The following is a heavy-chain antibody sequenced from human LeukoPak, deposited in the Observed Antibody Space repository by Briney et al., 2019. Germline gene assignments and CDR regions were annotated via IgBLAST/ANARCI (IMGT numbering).Heavy chain of an antibody. J-gene: IGHJ4*02. CDR2: IRYDGSNK. CDR3: AKAGFVAAAGPPDY. CDR1: GFTFSSYG. V-gene: IGHV3-30*02. Sequence: GGPLRLSCAASGFTFSSYGMHWVRQAPGKGLEWVAFIRYDGSNKYYADSVKGRFTISRDNSKNTLYLQMNSLRAEDTAVYYCAKAGFVAAAGPPDYWGQGTLVTVSS. D-gene: IGHD6-13*01.